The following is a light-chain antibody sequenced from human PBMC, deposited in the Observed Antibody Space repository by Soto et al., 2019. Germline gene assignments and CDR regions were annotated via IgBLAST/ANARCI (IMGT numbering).Light chain of an antibody. V-gene: IGKV1-5*01. CDR3: QQYNSYSPWT. CDR2: DAS. CDR1: QSISSW. Sequence: TQSPATLSVSPGDRATLSCRASQSISSWLAWYQQKPGKAPKLLIYDASSLESGVPSRFSGSGSGTEFTLTISSLQPDDFATYYCQQYNSYSPWTFGQGTKVEIK. J-gene: IGKJ1*01.